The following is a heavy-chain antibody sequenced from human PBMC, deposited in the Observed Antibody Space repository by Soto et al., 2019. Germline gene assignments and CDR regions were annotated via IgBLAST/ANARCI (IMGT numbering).Heavy chain of an antibody. CDR2: ISGSSSHI. CDR3: ARLTVTGAFDF. CDR1: GFIFDRYS. J-gene: IGHJ4*02. D-gene: IGHD4-17*01. Sequence: PEGSLRLSCTASGFIFDRYSMNWVRQAPGKGLEWVSSISGSSSHIYFADSLKGRFTISRDNAKHSLYLQMDSLRADDTAVYYCARLTVTGAFDFWGQGTMVTVSS. V-gene: IGHV3-21*01.